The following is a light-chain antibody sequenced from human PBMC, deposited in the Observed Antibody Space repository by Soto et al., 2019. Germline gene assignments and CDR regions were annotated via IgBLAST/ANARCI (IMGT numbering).Light chain of an antibody. CDR1: NSDVGSFNA. CDR3: CSRGGVSPTYV. CDR2: EVT. V-gene: IGLV2-23*02. Sequence: QLVLTQPASVTGSPGQSIAISCTGTNSDVGSFNAVSWYQQDPGKAPKLIIYEVTKRPSGVSDRFSGSKSGNTASLTISGLRAEDEADYHCCSRGGVSPTYVFGTGTKLTVL. J-gene: IGLJ1*01.